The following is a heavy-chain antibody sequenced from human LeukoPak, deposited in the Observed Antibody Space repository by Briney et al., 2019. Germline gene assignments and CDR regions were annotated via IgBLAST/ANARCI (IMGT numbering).Heavy chain of an antibody. J-gene: IGHJ4*02. CDR1: GFTFGAYA. D-gene: IGHD2-15*01. CDR2: ISRSSNNT. Sequence: PGGSLRLSCVASGFTFGAYAMSWVRQAPGKGLEWVSTISRSSNNTYYAESVKGRFTISRDNSRTTLSLHMSSLRGDDTAVYYCAKGPLYCSGASCYSVDYWGQGTLVTVSS. CDR3: AKGPLYCSGASCYSVDY. V-gene: IGHV3-23*01.